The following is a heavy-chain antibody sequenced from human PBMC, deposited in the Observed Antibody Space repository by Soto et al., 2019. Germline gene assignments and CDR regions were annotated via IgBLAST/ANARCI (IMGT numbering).Heavy chain of an antibody. CDR1: GYSFAGYC. Sequence: PGESLKISCXGSGYSFAGYCITWVRQKPGKGREWRGRIDPSDSQTYYSPSFRGHVTISATKSITTVFLQWSSLRASDTAMYYCARKIYDSDTGPKFQYYFDSWGQGTPVTVSS. CDR2: IDPSDSQT. D-gene: IGHD3-22*01. V-gene: IGHV5-10-1*01. J-gene: IGHJ4*02. CDR3: ARKIYDSDTGPKFQYYFDS.